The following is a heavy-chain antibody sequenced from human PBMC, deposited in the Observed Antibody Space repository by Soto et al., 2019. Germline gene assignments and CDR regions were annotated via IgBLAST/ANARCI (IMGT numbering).Heavy chain of an antibody. CDR2: IERDDDDK. V-gene: IGHV2-70*13. J-gene: IGHJ6*02. CDR3: ARSIRGPRRFNGMDV. D-gene: IGHD1-20*01. Sequence: EFVPTLVNPTETLRLTCTFSGFSLASTGMCVSWIRQSPGKALEWLALIERDDDDKYYSTSLKTRLTISKDTRKNQVVLTMANMEPADTATYYCARSIRGPRRFNGMDVWGQGTTVTVSS. CDR1: GFSLASTGMC.